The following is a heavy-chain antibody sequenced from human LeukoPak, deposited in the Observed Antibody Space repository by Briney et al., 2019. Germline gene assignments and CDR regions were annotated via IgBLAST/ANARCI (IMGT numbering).Heavy chain of an antibody. CDR2: INAGNGNT. J-gene: IGHJ4*02. D-gene: IGHD2-15*01. CDR1: GYTFSSYA. Sequence: RASVKVSCKASGYTFSSYAMHWVRQAPGQRLEWMGWINAGNGNTKYSQKFQDRITFTSDTSAGTAYMELSSLRSEDTAVYYCAIHCSGGSCSRSYYFDYWGQGTLVTVSS. CDR3: AIHCSGGSCSRSYYFDY. V-gene: IGHV1-3*01.